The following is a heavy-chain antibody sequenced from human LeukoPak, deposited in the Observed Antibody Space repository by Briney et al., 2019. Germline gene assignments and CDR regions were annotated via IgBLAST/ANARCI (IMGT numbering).Heavy chain of an antibody. V-gene: IGHV4-34*01. D-gene: IGHD3-3*01. CDR3: GSRRTAMFGVIKGPIDY. Sequence: PSETLSLTCAVYGGSFSDYYWTWIRQPPGKGLEWIGEINHSGSPNNNPSLKSRVSISFDTSKNQFSLKLTSVTAVDTAVYYCGSRRTAMFGVIKGPIDYWGQGTLVTVS. CDR1: GGSFSDYY. J-gene: IGHJ4*02. CDR2: INHSGSP.